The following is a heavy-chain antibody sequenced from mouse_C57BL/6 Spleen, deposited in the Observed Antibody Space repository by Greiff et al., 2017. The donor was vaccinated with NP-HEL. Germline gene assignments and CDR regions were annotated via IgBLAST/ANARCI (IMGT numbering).Heavy chain of an antibody. D-gene: IGHD1-1*01. CDR1: GFTFSDYY. CDR3: ARGAYYGSSWFAY. J-gene: IGHJ3*01. V-gene: IGHV5-12*01. CDR2: ISNGGGST. Sequence: EVMLVESGGGLVQPGGSLKLSCAASGFTFSDYYMYWVRQTPEKRLEWVAYISNGGGSTYYPDTVKGRFTISRDNAKNTLYLQMSRLKSEDTAMYYCARGAYYGSSWFAYWGQGTLVTVSA.